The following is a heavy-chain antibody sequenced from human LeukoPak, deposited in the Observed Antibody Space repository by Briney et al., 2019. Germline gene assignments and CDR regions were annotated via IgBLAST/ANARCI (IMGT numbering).Heavy chain of an antibody. CDR1: GGSFSGYY. CDR3: AELYDSSGYYVDY. J-gene: IGHJ4*02. CDR2: INHSGST. Sequence: PSETLSLTCAVYGGSFSGYYWSWIRQPPGKGLEWIGEINHSGSTNYNPSLKSRVTISVDTPKNQFSLKLSSVTAADTAVYYCAELYDSSGYYVDYWGQGTLVTVSS. D-gene: IGHD3-22*01. V-gene: IGHV4-34*01.